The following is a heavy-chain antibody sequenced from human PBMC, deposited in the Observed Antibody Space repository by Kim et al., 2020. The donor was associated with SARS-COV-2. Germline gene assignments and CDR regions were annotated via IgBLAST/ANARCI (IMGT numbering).Heavy chain of an antibody. CDR3: ARRHGGYYSDSGGYSDY. CDR1: GYSFTKYW. CDR2: VYPGDSDT. D-gene: IGHD3-22*01. J-gene: IGHJ4*02. Sequence: GESLKISCKGSGYSFTKYWIAWVRQMPGQGLEWMGIVYPGDSDTRYSPSFQGQVTIPADKSISIAYMQWSSLKASDTAMYYCARRHGGYYSDSGGYSDYWGRGTLVTVSS. V-gene: IGHV5-51*01.